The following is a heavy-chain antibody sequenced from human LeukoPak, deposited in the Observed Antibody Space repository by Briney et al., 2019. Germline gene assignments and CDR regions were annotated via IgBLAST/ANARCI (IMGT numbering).Heavy chain of an antibody. V-gene: IGHV4-59*06. D-gene: IGHD5-18*01. CDR1: GGSISSYY. J-gene: IGHJ4*02. CDR2: IYYSGST. Sequence: SETLSLTCTVSGGSISSYYWSWIRQPAGKGLEWIGYIYYSGSTYYNPSLKSRVTISVDTSKNQFSLKLSSVTAADTAVYYCARTLRGYSYGLFDYWGQGTLVTVSS. CDR3: ARTLRGYSYGLFDY.